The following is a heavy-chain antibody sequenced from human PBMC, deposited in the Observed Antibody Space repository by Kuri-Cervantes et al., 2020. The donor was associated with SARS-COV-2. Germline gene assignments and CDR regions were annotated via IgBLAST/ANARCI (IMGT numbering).Heavy chain of an antibody. D-gene: IGHD4-23*01. J-gene: IGHJ4*02. Sequence: GGSLRLSCAASGFTFSRSWMLWVRQAPGKGLVWVSRINSDGSVTSYPDSVEGRFTISRDNAKNTLSLQMNSLRAEDTAVYYCATPAPEYGGNSGGWVFWGQGTLVSVSS. CDR2: INSDGSVT. V-gene: IGHV3-74*01. CDR1: GFTFSRSW. CDR3: ATPAPEYGGNSGGWVF.